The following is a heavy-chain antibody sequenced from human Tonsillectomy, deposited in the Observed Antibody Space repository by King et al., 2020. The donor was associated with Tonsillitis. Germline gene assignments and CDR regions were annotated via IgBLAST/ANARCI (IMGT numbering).Heavy chain of an antibody. CDR1: GFTFSSYA. CDR2: ISGSSYST. J-gene: IGHJ4*02. Sequence: VQLVESGGGLVQPGGSLRLSCAASGFTFSSYAIGWGRQAPGKGLEWVATISGSSYSTYYPDSVKGRFTISRDNSNHTLYLQMHSLRPEDTALYYCAKLPHSSGWSSPFDYWGQGTLVTVSS. D-gene: IGHD6-19*01. CDR3: AKLPHSSGWSSPFDY. V-gene: IGHV3-23*04.